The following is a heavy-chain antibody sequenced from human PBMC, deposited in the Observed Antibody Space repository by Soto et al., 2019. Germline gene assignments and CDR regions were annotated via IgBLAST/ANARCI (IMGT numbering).Heavy chain of an antibody. CDR3: ARSGYSYGPFDD. V-gene: IGHV3-53*01. D-gene: IGHD5-18*01. J-gene: IGHJ4*02. Sequence: GGSLRLSCAASGFTFSSYAMHWVRQAPGKGLEWVAVIYSGGSTYYADSVKGRFTISRDNSKNTLYLQMNSLRAEDTAVYYCARSGYSYGPFDDWGQGTRVTVSS. CDR2: IYSGGST. CDR1: GFTFSSYA.